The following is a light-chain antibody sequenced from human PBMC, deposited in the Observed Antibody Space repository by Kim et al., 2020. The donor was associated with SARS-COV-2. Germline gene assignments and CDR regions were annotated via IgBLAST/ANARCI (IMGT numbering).Light chain of an antibody. CDR2: RNN. J-gene: IGLJ2*01. CDR3: AVWDDSLSGRV. V-gene: IGLV1-47*01. CDR1: SSNSGSNY. Sequence: GQRVTISCSGSSSNSGSNYVYWYQQLPGTAPKLLIYRNNQRPSGVPDRFSGSKSGTSASLAISGLRSEDEADYYCAVWDDSLSGRVFGGGTQLTVL.